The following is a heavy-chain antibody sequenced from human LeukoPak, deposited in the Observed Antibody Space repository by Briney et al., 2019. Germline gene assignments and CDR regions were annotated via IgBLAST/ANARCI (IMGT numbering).Heavy chain of an antibody. Sequence: PSETLSLTCTVSGDSITNTIYYWGWIRQPPGKGLEWIGGIYYSGSTYYNPSLRSRVTILLDTSKNQFFLRLSSVTAADTAVYYCASNFGVVISDAFDIWGQGTMVTVSS. CDR1: GDSITNTIYY. V-gene: IGHV4-39*07. CDR3: ASNFGVVISDAFDI. D-gene: IGHD3-3*01. J-gene: IGHJ3*02. CDR2: IYYSGST.